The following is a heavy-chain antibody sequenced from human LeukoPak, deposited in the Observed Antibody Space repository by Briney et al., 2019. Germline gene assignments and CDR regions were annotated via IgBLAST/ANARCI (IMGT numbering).Heavy chain of an antibody. CDR3: ARLVRATTVTTKGVFDY. D-gene: IGHD4-17*01. V-gene: IGHV4-39*01. CDR2: IYYSGST. J-gene: IGHJ4*02. Sequence: SETLSLTCTVSGGSISSSSYYWGWIRQPPGKGLEWIGSIYYSGSTYYNPSLKSRVTISVDTSKNQFSLKLSSVTAADTAVYYCARLVRATTVTTKGVFDYWGQGTLVTVSS. CDR1: GGSISSSSYY.